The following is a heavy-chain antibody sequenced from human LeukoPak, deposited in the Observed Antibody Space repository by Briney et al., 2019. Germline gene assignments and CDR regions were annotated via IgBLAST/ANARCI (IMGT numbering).Heavy chain of an antibody. D-gene: IGHD6-19*01. CDR1: GYTFISYY. V-gene: IGHV1-46*03. CDR2: IKPSGGSA. CDR3: ARVVGSRGWLSD. J-gene: IGHJ4*02. Sequence: ASVKVSCKASGYTFISYYMHWVRQAPGQGLEWMGIIKPSGGSASYAQKFQGRVTMTRDTSTSTVYMELSSLRSEDTAVYYCARVVGSRGWLSDWGQGTLVAVSS.